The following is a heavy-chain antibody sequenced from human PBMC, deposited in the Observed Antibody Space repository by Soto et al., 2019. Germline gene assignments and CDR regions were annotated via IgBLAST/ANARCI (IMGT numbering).Heavy chain of an antibody. Sequence: QVQLQESGPGLVKPSQTLSLTCTVSGGSISSGGYYWSWIRQHPGKGRAWIGYIYYSGSTHYNPSLKSRVXXSXDXXKNQFSLKLSSVTAADTAVYYCARGAHLYYYGMDVWGQGTTVTVSS. CDR1: GGSISSGGYY. CDR3: ARGAHLYYYGMDV. V-gene: IGHV4-31*03. J-gene: IGHJ6*02. CDR2: IYYSGST.